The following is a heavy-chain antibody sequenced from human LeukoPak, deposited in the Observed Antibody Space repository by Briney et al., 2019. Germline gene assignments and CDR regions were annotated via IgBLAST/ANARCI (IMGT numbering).Heavy chain of an antibody. CDR2: INHSGST. CDR1: GGSFSGYY. Sequence: SETLSLTCAVYGGSFSGYYWSWIRQPPGKGLEWIGEINHSGSTNYNPSLESRVTISVDTSKNQFSLKLSSVTAADTAVYYCARGSIAAAWPQLNYWGQGTLVTVSS. J-gene: IGHJ4*02. D-gene: IGHD6-13*01. V-gene: IGHV4-34*01. CDR3: ARGSIAAAWPQLNY.